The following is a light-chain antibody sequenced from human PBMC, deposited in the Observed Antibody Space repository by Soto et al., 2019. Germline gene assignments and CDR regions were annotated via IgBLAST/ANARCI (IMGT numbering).Light chain of an antibody. CDR2: GAS. V-gene: IGKV3-20*01. CDR1: QSVSNSA. J-gene: IGKJ2*01. CDR3: QLYGSSSMYT. Sequence: EIVLTQSPGTLSLSPGERATLSCRASQSVSNSALAWYLQKPGQAPRLLIYGASSRATGIPDRFSGSRSGTDFTLTISRLEPEDFAVYYCQLYGSSSMYTFGQGTRLESK.